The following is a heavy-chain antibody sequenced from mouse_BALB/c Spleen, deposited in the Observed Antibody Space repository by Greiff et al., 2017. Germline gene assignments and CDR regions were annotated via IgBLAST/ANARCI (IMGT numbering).Heavy chain of an antibody. D-gene: IGHD1-1*01. Sequence: EVKLVESGGGLVQPGGSLKLSCAASGFTFSSYTMSWVRQTPEKRLEWVAYISNGGGSTYYPATVKGRFTISRDNAKNTLYLQMSSLKSEDTAMYYCARHDYGSSYVWFAYWGQGTLVTVSA. CDR1: GFTFSSYT. CDR3: ARHDYGSSYVWFAY. J-gene: IGHJ3*01. CDR2: ISNGGGST. V-gene: IGHV5-12-2*01.